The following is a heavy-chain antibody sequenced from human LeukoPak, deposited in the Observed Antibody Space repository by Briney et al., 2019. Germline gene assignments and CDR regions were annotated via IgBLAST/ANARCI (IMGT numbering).Heavy chain of an antibody. CDR3: ARSGGDRVDMPTFLDC. J-gene: IGHJ4*02. V-gene: IGHV4-59*01. CDR1: GGSISSYY. CDR2: IHYSGST. D-gene: IGHD5-24*01. Sequence: PSETLSLTCTVSGGSISSYYWSWIRQPPGKGLEWIGYIHYSGSTNYNPSLKSRVIILVDTSRNQFSLRLSSVTAADTAVYYCARSGGDRVDMPTFLDCWGQGSLVTVSS.